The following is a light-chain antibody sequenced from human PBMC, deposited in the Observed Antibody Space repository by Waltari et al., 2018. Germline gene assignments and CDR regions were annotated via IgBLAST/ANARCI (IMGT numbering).Light chain of an antibody. CDR1: QSVSTY. Sequence: AIRMTQSPSSLSASTGDRVTITCRARQSVSTYLAWYQQKPGKAPKLLIYVASTLQRGVPSRFSGSGSGTDFTLSISCLQSEDFATYYCQQYYDYPRTFGQGTKVEIK. CDR3: QQYYDYPRT. V-gene: IGKV1-8*01. J-gene: IGKJ1*01. CDR2: VAS.